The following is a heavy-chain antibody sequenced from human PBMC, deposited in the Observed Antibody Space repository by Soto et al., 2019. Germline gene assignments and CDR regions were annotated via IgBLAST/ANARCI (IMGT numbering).Heavy chain of an antibody. J-gene: IGHJ3*01. Sequence: EVQLVESGGGLVRPGGSLRLSCAASGFTFSYYWMHWVRQAPGKGLVWVSRIHSDGSSTTYADFVKGRFIISRDNARNTVDLQMNSVRVEDTAVYYCATGDRGGFDLRGQGTVVSVSS. D-gene: IGHD3-16*01. CDR3: ATGDRGGFDL. CDR1: GFTFSYYW. CDR2: IHSDGSST. V-gene: IGHV3-74*01.